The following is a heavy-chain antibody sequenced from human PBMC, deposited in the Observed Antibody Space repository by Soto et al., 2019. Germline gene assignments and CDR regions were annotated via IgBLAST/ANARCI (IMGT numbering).Heavy chain of an antibody. Sequence: EVQLVESGGGLVQPGGSLRLSCAASGFSFSTYSMNWVRQAPGKGLERVSYISGSGSPINYADSVKGRFTISRDNAKNSLYLQMNSLREEDTAVYYCARDWSNSFDYWGQGTLVTVSS. CDR1: GFSFSTYS. CDR2: ISGSGSPI. V-gene: IGHV3-48*02. J-gene: IGHJ4*02. CDR3: ARDWSNSFDY. D-gene: IGHD2-8*02.